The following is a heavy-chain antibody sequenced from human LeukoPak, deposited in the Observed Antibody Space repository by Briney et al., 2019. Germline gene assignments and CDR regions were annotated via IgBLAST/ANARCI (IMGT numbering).Heavy chain of an antibody. Sequence: GGSLRLSCAASGFTFSSYEMNWVRQAPGKGLEWVSYISSSGSTIYYADSVKGRFTISKDNAKNSLYLQMNSLRAEDTAVYYCARDYGGSSPFDYWGQGTLVTVSS. D-gene: IGHD4-23*01. CDR2: ISSSGSTI. V-gene: IGHV3-48*03. CDR3: ARDYGGSSPFDY. J-gene: IGHJ4*02. CDR1: GFTFSSYE.